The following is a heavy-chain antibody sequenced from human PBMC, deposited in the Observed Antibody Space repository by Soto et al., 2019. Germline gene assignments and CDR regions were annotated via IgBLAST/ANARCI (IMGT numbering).Heavy chain of an antibody. CDR3: ARGLRGVLDY. Sequence: GGSLRLSCVASGFNFGNCGMHWVRQAPGKGLEWLTVISNDENIKQDSVRGRFAIARDNSKNTLYLHLTSLRAEDTAIYYCARGLRGVLDYWGQGTLVTVSS. V-gene: IGHV3-33*01. CDR1: GFNFGNCG. J-gene: IGHJ4*02. D-gene: IGHD5-12*01. CDR2: ISNDENIK.